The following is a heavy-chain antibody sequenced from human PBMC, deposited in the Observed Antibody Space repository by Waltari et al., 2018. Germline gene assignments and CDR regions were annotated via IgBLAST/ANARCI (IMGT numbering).Heavy chain of an antibody. Sequence: EVQLVESGGGLTQPGGSLRLSCAAGGFPLHYNYMSWVRQAPGKGLEWVSVIFAVCNTYYADSVKGRFTISRNHSKSMLYLEMNSLRTEDTAVYYCARAGLGSPVEWLRLFDQWGQGTLVTVSS. J-gene: IGHJ4*02. CDR2: IFAVCNT. D-gene: IGHD5-12*01. CDR1: GFPLHYNY. CDR3: ARAGLGSPVEWLRLFDQ. V-gene: IGHV3-53*01.